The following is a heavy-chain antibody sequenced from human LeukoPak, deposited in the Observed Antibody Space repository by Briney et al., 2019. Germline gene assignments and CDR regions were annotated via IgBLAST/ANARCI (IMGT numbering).Heavy chain of an antibody. CDR2: INHSGST. CDR3: ARRRIGVRDGYNPFDY. Sequence: PSETLSLTCAVYGGSFSGYYWSWIRQPPGKGLEWIGEINHSGSTNYNPSLKSRVTISVDTSKNQFSLKLSSVTAADTAVYYCARRRIGVRDGYNPFDYWGQGTLVTVSS. V-gene: IGHV4-34*01. D-gene: IGHD5-24*01. J-gene: IGHJ4*02. CDR1: GGSFSGYY.